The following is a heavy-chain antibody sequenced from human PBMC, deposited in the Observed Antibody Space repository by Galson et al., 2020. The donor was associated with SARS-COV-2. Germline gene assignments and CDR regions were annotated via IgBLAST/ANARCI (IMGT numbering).Heavy chain of an antibody. CDR2: IYYSGST. D-gene: IGHD3-22*01. CDR3: ARVRYYDSSGFDY. J-gene: IGHJ4*02. V-gene: IGHV4-31*03. CDR1: GGSISSGGYY. Sequence: SETLSLTCTVSGGSISSGGYYWSWIRQHPGKGLEWIGYIYYSGSTYYNPSLKSRVTISVDTSKNQFSLKLSSVTAADTAVYYCARVRYYDSSGFDYWGQGTLVTVSS.